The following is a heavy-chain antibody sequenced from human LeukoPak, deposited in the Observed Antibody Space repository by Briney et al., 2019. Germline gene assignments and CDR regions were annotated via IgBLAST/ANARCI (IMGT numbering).Heavy chain of an antibody. J-gene: IGHJ5*02. V-gene: IGHV1-69*05. Sequence: GASVKVSCKASGGTFSSYAISWVRQAPGQGLEWMGGIIPIFGTANYAQKFQGRVTITTDESTSTAYMELSSLRSEDTAVYYCARENVVARGVYWFDPWGQGTLVTVSS. CDR1: GGTFSSYA. D-gene: IGHD2-2*01. CDR3: ARENVVARGVYWFDP. CDR2: IIPIFGTA.